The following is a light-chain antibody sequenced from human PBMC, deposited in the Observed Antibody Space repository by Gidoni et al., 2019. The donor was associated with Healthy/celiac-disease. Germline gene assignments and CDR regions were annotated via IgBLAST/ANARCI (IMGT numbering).Light chain of an antibody. J-gene: IGKJ1*01. CDR2: DAS. V-gene: IGKV1-5*01. CDR1: QSISSW. Sequence: DIQMTQSPSTLSASVGDRVTITCRASQSISSWLAWYQQKPGKAPKLLIYDASSLESGVPSRFSGSGSGTEFTLTISSRQPDDFATYYCQQVRTFGQGTKVEIK. CDR3: QQVRT.